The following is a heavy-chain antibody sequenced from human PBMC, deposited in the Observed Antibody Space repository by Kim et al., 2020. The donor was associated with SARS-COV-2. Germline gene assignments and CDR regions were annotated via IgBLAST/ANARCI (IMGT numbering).Heavy chain of an antibody. CDR1: GGSFSGYY. V-gene: IGHV4-34*01. Sequence: SETLSLTCAVYGGSFSGYYWSWIRQPPGKGLEWIGEINHSGSTNYNPSLKSRVTISVDTSKNQFSLKLSSVTAADTAVYYCARGSITIFRWFDPWGQGTLVTVSS. CDR3: ARGSITIFRWFDP. D-gene: IGHD3-9*01. CDR2: INHSGST. J-gene: IGHJ5*02.